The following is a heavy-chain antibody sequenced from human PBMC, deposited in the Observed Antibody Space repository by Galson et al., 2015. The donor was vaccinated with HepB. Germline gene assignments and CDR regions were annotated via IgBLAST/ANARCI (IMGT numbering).Heavy chain of an antibody. CDR3: ARDRDYDFWSGPFDY. J-gene: IGHJ4*02. Sequence: CAISGDSVSNNSGAWNWIRQSPSRGLEWLGRTYYRSTWDNDYAVSVRSRITIYADTSKNQFSLQLKSVTPEDTAVYYCARDRDYDFWSGPFDYWGQGTLVTVSS. V-gene: IGHV6-1*01. CDR2: TYYRSTWDN. D-gene: IGHD3-3*01. CDR1: GDSVSNNSGA.